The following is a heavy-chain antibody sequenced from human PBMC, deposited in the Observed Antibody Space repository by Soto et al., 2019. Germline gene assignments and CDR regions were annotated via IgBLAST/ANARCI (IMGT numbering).Heavy chain of an antibody. CDR3: ARLGIAAAEAYGLDV. Sequence: GESLKISCKGSGYSFTSYWISWVRQMTGKGLEWMGRIDPSDSYTNYSPSFQGHVTISADKSISTAYLQWSSLQASDTAMYYCARLGIAAAEAYGLDVWGQGTTVTVSS. V-gene: IGHV5-10-1*01. CDR2: IDPSDSYT. D-gene: IGHD6-13*01. CDR1: GYSFTSYW. J-gene: IGHJ6*02.